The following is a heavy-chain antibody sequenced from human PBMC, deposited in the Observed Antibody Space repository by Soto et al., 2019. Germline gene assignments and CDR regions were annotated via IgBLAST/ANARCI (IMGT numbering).Heavy chain of an antibody. CDR1: GYSISSINNY. CDR2: ISYSGTT. CDR3: ARGRGYSYGLDP. V-gene: IGHV4-30-4*01. D-gene: IGHD5-18*01. Sequence: SETLSLTCTVSGYSISSINNYWSWIRQPPGEGLEWIGFISYSGTTSYSPSLKSRVAISLDTSKNQFSLSLNFVTAADTAVYYCARGRGYSYGLDPWGQGSLVTVS. J-gene: IGHJ5*02.